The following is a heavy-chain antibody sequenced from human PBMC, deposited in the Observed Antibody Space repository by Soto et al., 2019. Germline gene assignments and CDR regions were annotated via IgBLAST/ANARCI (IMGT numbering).Heavy chain of an antibody. D-gene: IGHD2-8*01. J-gene: IGHJ3*02. CDR1: GGSFSGYY. CDR3: ARAGGDCTNGVCYRVGAFDI. Sequence: SETLSLTCAVYGGSFSGYYWSWIRQPPGKGLEWIGEINHSGSTNYNPSLKSRVTISVDTSKNQFSLKLSSVTAADTAVYYCARAGGDCTNGVCYRVGAFDIWGQGTMVTVSS. V-gene: IGHV4-34*01. CDR2: INHSGST.